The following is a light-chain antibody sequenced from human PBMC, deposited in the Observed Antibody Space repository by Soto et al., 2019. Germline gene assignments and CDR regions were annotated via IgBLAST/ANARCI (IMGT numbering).Light chain of an antibody. CDR3: QKYNSAPPFT. V-gene: IGKV1-27*01. J-gene: IGKJ3*01. Sequence: DIQMTQSPSSLSASVGDIVTITCRASQGISNYLAWYQQKPGKIPHLLIYAASTLQSGVPSRFSGSGSGTDFTLTISSLQPEDVATYYCQKYNSAPPFTFGPGTRVDIK. CDR2: AAS. CDR1: QGISNY.